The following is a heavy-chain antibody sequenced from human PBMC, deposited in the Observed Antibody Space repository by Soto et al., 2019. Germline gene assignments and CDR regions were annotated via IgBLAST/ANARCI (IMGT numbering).Heavy chain of an antibody. CDR1: SGSISTVNYY. D-gene: IGHD3-10*01. CDR3: ATQTPGSYHFDH. CDR2: VYSDGSA. Sequence: SETLSLTCTVSSGSISTVNYYWGWIRQPPGKGLEWIGTVYSDGSAFSNPSLKSRVTISLDKSKNEFSLRLNSVTAADTAVYYCATQTPGSYHFDHWGQGHPVTVSS. J-gene: IGHJ4*02. V-gene: IGHV4-39*07.